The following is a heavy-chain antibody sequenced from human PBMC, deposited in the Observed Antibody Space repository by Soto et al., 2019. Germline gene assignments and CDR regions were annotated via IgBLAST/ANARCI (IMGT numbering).Heavy chain of an antibody. J-gene: IGHJ5*02. V-gene: IGHV4-34*01. CDR1: GGSFSGYY. CDR2: INHSGST. Sequence: QVQLQQWGAGLLKPSETLSLTCSIYGGSFSGYYWSWIRQPPGKGLEWIGEINHSGSTNYNPSLNSRVSISVATSKNQFSLKLSSVTAADTAVYYCARGKRGYSGYDNRADWFDPWGQGTLVTVSS. D-gene: IGHD5-12*01. CDR3: ARGKRGYSGYDNRADWFDP.